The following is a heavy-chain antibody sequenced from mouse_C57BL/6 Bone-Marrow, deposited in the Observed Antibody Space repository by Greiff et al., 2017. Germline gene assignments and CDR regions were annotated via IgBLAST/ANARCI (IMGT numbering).Heavy chain of an antibody. CDR3: ARDTTVVATYWYFDV. CDR1: GYTFTSYW. Sequence: QVQLQQPGAELVMPGASVKLSCKASGYTFTSYWMHWVKQRPGQGLEWIGEIDPSDSYTNYNQKFKGKSTLTVDKSSSTAYMQLSSLTSEDSAVYYCARDTTVVATYWYFDVWGTGTTVTVSS. V-gene: IGHV1-69*01. CDR2: IDPSDSYT. J-gene: IGHJ1*03. D-gene: IGHD1-1*01.